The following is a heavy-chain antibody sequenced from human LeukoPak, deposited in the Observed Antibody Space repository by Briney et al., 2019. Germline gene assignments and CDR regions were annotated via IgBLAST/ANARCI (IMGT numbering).Heavy chain of an antibody. J-gene: IGHJ4*02. V-gene: IGHV5-51*01. D-gene: IGHD2-2*01. CDR3: ARWLGHCSSTSCYQPFDY. CDR2: IFPGDSDA. CDR1: GYSFTSYW. Sequence: GESLTISCKGSGYSFTSYWIAWVRQMPGKGLDWMGIIFPGDSDARYSPSFQGQVTISADKSISTAYLQWSSLKVSDTAIYYCARWLGHCSSTSCYQPFDYWGQGTLVNVAS.